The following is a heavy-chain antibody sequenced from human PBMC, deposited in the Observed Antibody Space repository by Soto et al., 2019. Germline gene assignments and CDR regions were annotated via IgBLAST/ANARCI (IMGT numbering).Heavy chain of an antibody. J-gene: IGHJ4*02. CDR1: GFTFDDYA. V-gene: IGHV3-9*01. CDR3: AKEIQLERRNSFDY. CDR2: ISWNSGTK. Sequence: GASLRLSCAASGFTFDDYAMHWVRRAPGKGLEWVSGISWNSGTKGYADSVKGRFTISRDNAKNTLYLQMNSLRAEDTALYYCAKEIQLERRNSFDYWGLGTLVTVSS. D-gene: IGHD1-1*01.